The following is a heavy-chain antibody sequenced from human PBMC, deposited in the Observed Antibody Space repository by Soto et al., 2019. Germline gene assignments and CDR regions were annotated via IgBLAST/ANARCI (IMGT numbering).Heavy chain of an antibody. CDR1: GGSISSYY. D-gene: IGHD3-10*01. CDR2: IYYSGST. Sequence: SETLSLTCTVSGGSISSYYWSWIRQPPGKGLEWIGYIYYSGSTNYNPSLKSRVTISVDTSKNQFSLKLSSVTAADTAVYYCARPAESFWYFDLWGRGTLVTVSS. V-gene: IGHV4-59*08. CDR3: ARPAESFWYFDL. J-gene: IGHJ2*01.